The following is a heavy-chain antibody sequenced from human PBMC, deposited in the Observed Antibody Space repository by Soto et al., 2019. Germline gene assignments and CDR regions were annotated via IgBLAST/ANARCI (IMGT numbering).Heavy chain of an antibody. CDR2: IIPIFGTA. J-gene: IGHJ6*02. Sequence: SVKVSCKASGGTFSSYAISWVRQAPGQGLDWMGGIIPIFGTANYAQKFQGRVTITADESTSTAYMELSSLRSEDTAVYYCARDRHSYGKDYYYYYGMDVWGQGTTVTVSS. CDR1: GGTFSSYA. V-gene: IGHV1-69*13. CDR3: ARDRHSYGKDYYYYYGMDV. D-gene: IGHD5-18*01.